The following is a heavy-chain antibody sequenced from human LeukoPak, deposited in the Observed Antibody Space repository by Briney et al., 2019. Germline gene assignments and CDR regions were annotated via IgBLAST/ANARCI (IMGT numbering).Heavy chain of an antibody. CDR2: INHSGST. J-gene: IGHJ5*02. CDR3: ARAMMYYDFWSGYYRWFDP. V-gene: IGHV4-34*01. Sequence: SETLSLTCAVYGGSFSGYYWSWIRQPPGKGLEWIGEINHSGSTNYNPSLKSRVTISVDTSKNQFSLKLSSVTAADTAVYYCARAMMYYDFWSGYYRWFDPWGQGTLVTVSP. D-gene: IGHD3-3*01. CDR1: GGSFSGYY.